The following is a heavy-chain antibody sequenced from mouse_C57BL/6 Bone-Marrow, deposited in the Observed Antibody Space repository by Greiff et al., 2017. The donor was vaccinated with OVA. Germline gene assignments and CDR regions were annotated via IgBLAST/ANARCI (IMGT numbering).Heavy chain of an antibody. D-gene: IGHD3-2*02. Sequence: VQLQQSGAELVKPGASVKISCKASGYAFSSYWMNWVKQRPGKGLEWIGQIYPGDGDTNYNGKFKGKATLTADKSSSTAYMQLSSMTSEDSAVYFCSRSRTAQAPFDYWGQGTTLTVSS. CDR1: GYAFSSYW. CDR2: IYPGDGDT. J-gene: IGHJ2*01. CDR3: SRSRTAQAPFDY. V-gene: IGHV1-80*01.